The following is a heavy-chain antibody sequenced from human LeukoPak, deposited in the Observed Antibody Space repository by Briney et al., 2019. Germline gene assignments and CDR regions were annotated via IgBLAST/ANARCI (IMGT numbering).Heavy chain of an antibody. D-gene: IGHD1-26*01. Sequence: ASVKVSCKASGYTFTSYGISWVRQAPGQGLEWMGWISAYNGNTNYAQKLQGRVTMTTDTSTSTAYMELSSLRSEDTAVYYCARVLTGAYYYYGMDVWGQGTTVTVSS. CDR3: ARVLTGAYYYYGMDV. CDR2: ISAYNGNT. J-gene: IGHJ6*02. V-gene: IGHV1-18*01. CDR1: GYTFTSYG.